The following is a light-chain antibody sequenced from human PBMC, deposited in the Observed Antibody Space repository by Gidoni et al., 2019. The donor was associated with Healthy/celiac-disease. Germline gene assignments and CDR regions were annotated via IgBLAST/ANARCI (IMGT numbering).Light chain of an antibody. V-gene: IGKV1-16*02. J-gene: IGKJ3*01. CDR2: AAS. CDR3: QQYNSYPLT. CDR1: QGISNY. Sequence: DSQMTQSPSSLSASVGDRVTVTCRASQGISNYFAWFQRNPGQAPKSLFYAASSFQRGVPSKFSGSESGTDFTLTVGSLQPEVFATYYDQQYNSYPLTFGPGTKVDIE.